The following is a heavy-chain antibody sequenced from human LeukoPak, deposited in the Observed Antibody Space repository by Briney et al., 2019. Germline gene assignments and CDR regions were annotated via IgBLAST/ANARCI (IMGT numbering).Heavy chain of an antibody. Sequence: SVTLSLTCTVSGGSIRGSYWSWIRQPPGKGLEWIGYIYYSGSTDYNPSLKSRVTISVDTSKNQFSLKLNSMTAADTAVYYCARTTTKYNTYDYWGQGTLVTVSS. J-gene: IGHJ4*02. V-gene: IGHV4-59*01. CDR3: ARTTTKYNTYDY. CDR1: GGSIRGSY. CDR2: IYYSGST. D-gene: IGHD4-17*01.